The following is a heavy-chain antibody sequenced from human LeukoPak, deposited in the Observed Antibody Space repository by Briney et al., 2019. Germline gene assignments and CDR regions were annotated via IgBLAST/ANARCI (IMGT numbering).Heavy chain of an antibody. CDR2: IYYSGST. Sequence: NSSQTLSLTCTVSGGSISSGDYYWSWIRQPPGKGLEWIGYIYYSGSTYYNPSLKSRVAISIDTSKNQFSLKLSSVTAADTAVYYCARDLGPPSSVTHSYFALWGRGTLVTVSS. CDR3: ARDLGPPSSVTHSYFAL. J-gene: IGHJ2*01. D-gene: IGHD2-21*02. V-gene: IGHV4-30-4*01. CDR1: GGSISSGDYY.